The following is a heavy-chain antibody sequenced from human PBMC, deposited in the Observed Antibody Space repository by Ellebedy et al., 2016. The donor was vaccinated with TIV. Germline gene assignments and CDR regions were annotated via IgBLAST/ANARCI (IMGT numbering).Heavy chain of an antibody. D-gene: IGHD3-10*01. V-gene: IGHV3-30*03. J-gene: IGHJ4*02. CDR2: ISYDGSNK. CDR1: GFTFSSYG. Sequence: GGSLRLSXAASGFTFSSYGMHWVRQAPGKGLEWVAVISYDGSNKYYADSVKGRFTISRDNAKNSLSLQMNSLRVEDTAVYYCARVFGGAIDYWGQGTLVTVSS. CDR3: ARVFGGAIDY.